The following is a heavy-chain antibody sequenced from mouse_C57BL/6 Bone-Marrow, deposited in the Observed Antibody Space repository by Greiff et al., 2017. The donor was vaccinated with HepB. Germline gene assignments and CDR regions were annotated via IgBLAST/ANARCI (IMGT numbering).Heavy chain of an antibody. J-gene: IGHJ4*01. Sequence: DVQLVESGGGLVKPGGSLKLSCAASGFTFSSYAMSWVRQTPEKRLEWVATISDGGSYTYYPDNVKGRFTISRDNAKNNLYLQMSHLKSEDTAMYYCARARYSRAMDYWGQGTSVTVSS. D-gene: IGHD2-5*01. CDR3: ARARYSRAMDY. V-gene: IGHV5-4*01. CDR1: GFTFSSYA. CDR2: ISDGGSYT.